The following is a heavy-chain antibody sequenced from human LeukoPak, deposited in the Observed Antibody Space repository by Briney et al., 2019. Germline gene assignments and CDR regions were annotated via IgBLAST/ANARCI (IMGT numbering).Heavy chain of an antibody. V-gene: IGHV1-46*01. Sequence: ASVKVSCKASGHTFTSYYMHWERQAPGQGLEWMGIINPSGGSTSYAQKFQGRITMTRDTSTSTVYMELSSLRSEDTAVYYCARRPNIVVVPTAIRGAFDIWGQGTMVTVSS. CDR2: INPSGGST. CDR1: GHTFTSYY. D-gene: IGHD2-2*02. CDR3: ARRPNIVVVPTAIRGAFDI. J-gene: IGHJ3*02.